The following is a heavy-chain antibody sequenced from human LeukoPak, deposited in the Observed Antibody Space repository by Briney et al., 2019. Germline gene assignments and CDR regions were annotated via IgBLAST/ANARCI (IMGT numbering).Heavy chain of an antibody. CDR1: GGSFSGYY. J-gene: IGHJ4*02. CDR3: AREGGYRFFNY. V-gene: IGHV4-59*01. CDR2: IYYSGST. Sequence: PSETLSLTCAVYGGSFSGYYWSWIRQPPGKGLEWIGYIYYSGSTNYNPSLKSRVTISVDTSKNQFSLKLSSVTAADTAVYYCAREGGYRFFNYWGQGTLVTVSS. D-gene: IGHD3-22*01.